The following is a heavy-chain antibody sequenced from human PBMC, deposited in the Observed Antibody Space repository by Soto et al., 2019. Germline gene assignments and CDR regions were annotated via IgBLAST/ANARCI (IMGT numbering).Heavy chain of an antibody. V-gene: IGHV4-31*03. J-gene: IGHJ5*02. Sequence: QVQLQESGPGLVKPSQTLSSTCTVSGGSITSGGYSWSWIRQHPGKGLEWIGDIYYSGFTYYNPSLKSRVTISVDTPKNQFSLTLSSVTAADTAVYYCARSVFPWGQGTLVTVSS. CDR1: GGSITSGGYS. CDR3: ARSVFP. CDR2: IYYSGFT.